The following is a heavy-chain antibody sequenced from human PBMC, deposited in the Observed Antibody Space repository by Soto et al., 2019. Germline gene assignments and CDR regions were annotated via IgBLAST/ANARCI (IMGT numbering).Heavy chain of an antibody. Sequence: ASVKASCKASGDTFTNYGFSWVRQAPEQGLEWMGWISGYNGNTKYAEKFQGRVTMTTDTSTSTAHMELRSLRSDDTAVYYCAREGQAPYYYYGMDVWGQGTAVTVSS. CDR2: ISGYNGNT. V-gene: IGHV1-18*01. CDR3: AREGQAPYYYYGMDV. CDR1: GDTFTNYG. J-gene: IGHJ6*02.